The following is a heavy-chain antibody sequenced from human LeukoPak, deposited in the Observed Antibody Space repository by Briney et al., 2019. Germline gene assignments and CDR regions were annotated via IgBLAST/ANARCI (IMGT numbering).Heavy chain of an antibody. Sequence: PGGSLRLSCAASGFTFSSYGMHWVRQAPGKGLEWVAVISYDGSNKYYADSVKGRFTISRDNSKNTLYLQMNSLRAEDTAVYCGEKDEYCSSSSCYMATFYYYGMDVWGQGTTVTVSS. CDR2: ISYDGSNK. D-gene: IGHD2-2*02. J-gene: IGHJ6*02. CDR1: GFTFSSYG. V-gene: IGHV3-30*18. CDR3: EKDEYCSSSSCYMATFYYYGMDV.